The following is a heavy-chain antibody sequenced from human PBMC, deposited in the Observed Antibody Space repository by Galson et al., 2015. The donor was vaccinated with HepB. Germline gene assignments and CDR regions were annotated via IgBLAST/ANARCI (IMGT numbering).Heavy chain of an antibody. Sequence: CAISGDSVSTNIVAWNWIRQSPSRGLEWLGRTYYRPKWYNDYAVSVQSRITINPDTSRNQLSLQLNSVTPEDTGVYYCTRVRHLARGMDVWGQGTTVTVSS. D-gene: IGHD5-12*01. CDR3: TRVRHLARGMDV. CDR1: GDSVSTNIVA. J-gene: IGHJ6*02. CDR2: TYYRPKWYN. V-gene: IGHV6-1*01.